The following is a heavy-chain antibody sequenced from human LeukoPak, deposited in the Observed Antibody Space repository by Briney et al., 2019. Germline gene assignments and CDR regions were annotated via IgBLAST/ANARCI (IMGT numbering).Heavy chain of an antibody. CDR3: ARDRTQMATIGGDAFDI. CDR1: GFTFSNYY. V-gene: IGHV3-11*01. J-gene: IGHJ3*02. D-gene: IGHD5-24*01. Sequence: PGGSLRLSCEASGFTFSNYYMSWIRQAPGKGLEWVSHIKGNGATTYYADSVRGRFTISRDNAKNTLYLQMNSLRAEDTAVYYCARDRTQMATIGGDAFDIWGQGTMVTVSS. CDR2: IKGNGATT.